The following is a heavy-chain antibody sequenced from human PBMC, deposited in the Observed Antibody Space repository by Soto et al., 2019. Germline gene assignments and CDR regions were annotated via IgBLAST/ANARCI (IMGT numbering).Heavy chain of an antibody. CDR1: GFAFDRFA. D-gene: IGHD3-9*01. Sequence: EVKLLESGGGPVQPGGSLRLSCTASGFAFDRFAMNWVRQAPGKGLQWVSSISYSGGSRYYADSVKGRFTVSRDNSKKTLFLQINNLRAEDTAVYYCAKATDTEYYDIDYWGQGTLVTVAS. CDR3: AKATDTEYYDIDY. V-gene: IGHV3-23*01. J-gene: IGHJ4*02. CDR2: ISYSGGSR.